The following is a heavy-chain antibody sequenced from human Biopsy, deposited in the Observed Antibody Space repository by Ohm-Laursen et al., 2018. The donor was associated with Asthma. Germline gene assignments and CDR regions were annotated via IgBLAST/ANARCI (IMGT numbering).Heavy chain of an antibody. V-gene: IGHV3-23*01. D-gene: IGHD2-21*01. CDR3: AKDERAYYGSDSKYMQPAPLGD. J-gene: IGHJ4*02. CDR2: ITGSGGFI. Sequence: SLRLSCAASGFTFSNYVMSWVRQAPGKGLEWVSSITGSGGFIYYADSVKGRFTISRDKSDNTLYLQMNSLTAEDTAVYHCAKDERAYYGSDSKYMQPAPLGDWGQGTVVIVSA. CDR1: GFTFSNYV.